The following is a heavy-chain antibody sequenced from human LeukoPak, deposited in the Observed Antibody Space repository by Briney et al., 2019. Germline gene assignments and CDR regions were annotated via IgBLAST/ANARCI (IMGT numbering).Heavy chain of an antibody. J-gene: IGHJ4*02. CDR3: ARGSKGFDY. Sequence: PGGSLRLSCAASGFTFSSYAMHWVRQAPGKGLEWVAVISSDGSNKYYADSMKGRFTISRDNSKNTLYLQMNSLRGEDTAVYYCARGSKGFDYWGQGTLVTVSS. V-gene: IGHV3-30*04. CDR2: ISSDGSNK. CDR1: GFTFSSYA.